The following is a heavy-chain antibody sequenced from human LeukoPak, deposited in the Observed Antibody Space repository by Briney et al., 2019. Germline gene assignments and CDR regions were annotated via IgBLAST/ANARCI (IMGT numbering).Heavy chain of an antibody. D-gene: IGHD1-26*01. Sequence: GASVKVSCKASGYTFTSYGISWVRQAPGQGLEWMGWISAYNGNTNYAQKLQGRVTMTTDTSTSTAYMELRSLRSDDTAVYYCARSGLRTLPLYGMDVWGQGTTVTVSS. J-gene: IGHJ6*02. CDR3: ARSGLRTLPLYGMDV. V-gene: IGHV1-18*04. CDR2: ISAYNGNT. CDR1: GYTFTSYG.